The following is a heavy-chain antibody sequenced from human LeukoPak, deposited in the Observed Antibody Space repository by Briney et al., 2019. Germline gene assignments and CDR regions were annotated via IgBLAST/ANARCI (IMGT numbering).Heavy chain of an antibody. CDR1: GGSISIGGYY. CDR2: IYYSGST. CDR3: ARDRFVVVPAAVDHLYFYYGMDV. V-gene: IGHV4-31*03. D-gene: IGHD2-2*01. Sequence: SQTLSLTCTGCGGSISIGGYYWSWIRQHPGKGLEWIGYIYYSGSTYYNPSLKSRVTISVDTSKNQFSLKLSSVTAADTAVYYCARDRFVVVPAAVDHLYFYYGMDVWGRGTTVTVSS. J-gene: IGHJ6*02.